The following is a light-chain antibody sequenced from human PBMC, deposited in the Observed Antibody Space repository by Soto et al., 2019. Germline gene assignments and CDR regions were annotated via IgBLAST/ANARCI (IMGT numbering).Light chain of an antibody. V-gene: IGLV2-14*01. CDR3: SAYTSSSTRGVV. J-gene: IGLJ2*01. CDR1: SSDVGGYNY. Sequence: QSALTQPASVSGSPGQSITISCTGTSSDVGGYNYVSWYQQHPGTAPQLMIYDVSNRPSGVSNRFSGSKSGNTASLTISGLQAEDEADDYCSAYTSSSTRGVVFGGGTKLTVL. CDR2: DVS.